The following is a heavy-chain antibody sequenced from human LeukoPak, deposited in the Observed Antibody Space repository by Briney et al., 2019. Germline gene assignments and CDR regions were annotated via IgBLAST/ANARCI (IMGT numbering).Heavy chain of an antibody. CDR1: GGTFSSYA. Sequence: ASVKVSCKASGGTFSSYAISWVRQAPGQGLEWMGGIIPIFGTANYAQKFQGRVTITADESTSTAYMELSSLRSEDTAAYYCASNGYCSGGSCAFDYWGQGTLVTVSS. V-gene: IGHV1-69*13. J-gene: IGHJ4*02. CDR3: ASNGYCSGGSCAFDY. CDR2: IIPIFGTA. D-gene: IGHD2-15*01.